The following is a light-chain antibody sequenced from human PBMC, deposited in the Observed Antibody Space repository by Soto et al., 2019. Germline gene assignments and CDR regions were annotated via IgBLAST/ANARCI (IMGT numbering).Light chain of an antibody. V-gene: IGKV1-5*03. J-gene: IGKJ1*01. CDR2: KAS. Sequence: DIQMTQSPSTLSVSVGDRVTITCRASQTISSWLAWYQQKPGKAPKLLIYKASTLKSGVPSRFSGSGSGTEFTLTISSLQPDDFATYYCQHYYSYSEAFGQGTKVDIK. CDR3: QHYYSYSEA. CDR1: QTISSW.